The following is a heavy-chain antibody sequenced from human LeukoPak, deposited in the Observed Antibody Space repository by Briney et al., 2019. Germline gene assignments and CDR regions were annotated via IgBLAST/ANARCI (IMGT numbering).Heavy chain of an antibody. CDR3: ARRGIWDLQIGNWFDP. Sequence: SETLSLTCSLSGDSITTNSYWWGWLRQSPGKGPQWIVSIYSSGNSYYNPSLKSRATILPDTSKNQYSLRLTSVTAADTAVYYCARRGIWDLQIGNWFDPWGQGILVTVS. CDR2: IYSSGNS. J-gene: IGHJ5*02. CDR1: GDSITTNSYW. V-gene: IGHV4-39*01. D-gene: IGHD3-16*01.